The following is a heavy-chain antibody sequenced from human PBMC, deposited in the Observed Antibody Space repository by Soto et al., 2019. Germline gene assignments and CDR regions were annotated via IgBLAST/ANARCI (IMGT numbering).Heavy chain of an antibody. Sequence: QVHLVQSGAEVKKPGASVKVSCQGSGYAFTTYGITWVRQAPGQGLEWMGWISAHNGNTNYAHKLQGRVTVTRDTSTRTAYMELRSLRYDDTAVYYCARGRYGDYWGQGALVTVSS. D-gene: IGHD1-1*01. CDR1: GYAFTTYG. V-gene: IGHV1-18*01. CDR2: ISAHNGNT. CDR3: ARGRYGDY. J-gene: IGHJ4*02.